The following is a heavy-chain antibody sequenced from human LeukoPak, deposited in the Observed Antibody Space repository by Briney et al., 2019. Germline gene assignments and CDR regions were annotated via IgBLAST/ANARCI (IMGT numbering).Heavy chain of an antibody. D-gene: IGHD1-26*01. V-gene: IGHV1-24*01. CDR2: FDFEDGET. J-gene: IGHJ4*02. CDR3: ATETPPSGTYSVHFDS. CDR1: GYTFTGYY. Sequence: ASVKVSCKASGYTFTGYYMHWVRQAPGKGLEWMGGFDFEDGETLYAQKFRGRLTVTEDTSTDTSYMELSSLAYDDTAVYYCATETPPSGTYSVHFDSWGQGTLVTVSS.